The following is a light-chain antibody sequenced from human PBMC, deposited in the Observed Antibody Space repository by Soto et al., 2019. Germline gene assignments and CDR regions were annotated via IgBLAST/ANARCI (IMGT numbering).Light chain of an antibody. CDR2: EGI. J-gene: IGLJ1*01. CDR1: SSNIGGYNV. Sequence: QSVLTQPASVSGSPGQSITISCSVTSSNIGGYNVVSWYQQHPGKAPKVIVYEGIKRPSGVSDRFSGSTSGSTASLTISGLQAEDEADYYCSSYAGSSNVFGTGTKVTVL. CDR3: SSYAGSSNV. V-gene: IGLV2-14*02.